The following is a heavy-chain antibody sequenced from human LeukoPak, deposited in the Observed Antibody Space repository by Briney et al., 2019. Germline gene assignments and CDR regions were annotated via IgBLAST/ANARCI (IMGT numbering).Heavy chain of an antibody. CDR3: AQLLGYCSGGSCLQADY. J-gene: IGHJ4*02. D-gene: IGHD2-15*01. CDR2: INPNSGGT. Sequence: GASVKVSCKASGYTFTGYYMHWVRQAPGPGLEWMGWINPNSGGTNYAQKFQGRVTMTRDTSISTAYMELSRLRSDDTAVYYCAQLLGYCSGGSCLQADYWGQGTLVTVSS. CDR1: GYTFTGYY. V-gene: IGHV1-2*02.